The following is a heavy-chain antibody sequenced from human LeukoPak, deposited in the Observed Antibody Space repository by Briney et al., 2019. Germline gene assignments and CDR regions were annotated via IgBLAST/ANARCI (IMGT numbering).Heavy chain of an antibody. CDR2: IYTSGST. J-gene: IGHJ4*02. D-gene: IGHD4-17*01. CDR1: GGSISSGSYY. V-gene: IGHV4-61*02. CDR3: ARDGWDYGDFRF. Sequence: SQTLSLTCTVSGGSISSGSYYWSWIRQPAGKGLEWIGRIYTSGSTNYNPSLKSRVTISVDTSKNQFSLKLSSVTAAGTAVYYCARDGWDYGDFRFWGQGTLVTVSS.